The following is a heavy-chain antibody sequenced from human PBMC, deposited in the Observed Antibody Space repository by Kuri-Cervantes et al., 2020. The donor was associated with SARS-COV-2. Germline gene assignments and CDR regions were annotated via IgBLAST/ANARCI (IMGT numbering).Heavy chain of an antibody. V-gene: IGHV4-59*01. CDR2: IYYSGGT. CDR1: GGSFSGYY. Sequence: ESLKISCAVYGGSFSGYYWSWIRQPPGKGLEWIGYIYYSGGTNYNPSLKSRVTISVDTSKNQFSLKLSSVTAADTAVYYCARESCSSCPNLDYYGMDVWGQGTTVTVSS. J-gene: IGHJ6*02. CDR3: ARESCSSCPNLDYYGMDV. D-gene: IGHD6-13*01.